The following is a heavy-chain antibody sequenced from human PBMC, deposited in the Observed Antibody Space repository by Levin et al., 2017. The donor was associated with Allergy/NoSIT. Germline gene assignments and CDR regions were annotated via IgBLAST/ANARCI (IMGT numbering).Heavy chain of an antibody. D-gene: IGHD6-13*01. J-gene: IGHJ4*02. CDR2: IYYSGST. CDR3: ARARGLYSSSWYYFDY. CDR1: GGSISNYF. V-gene: IGHV4-59*12. Sequence: SQTLSLTCTVSGGSISNYFWTWNRQPPGKELEWIGYIYYSGSTNYNPSLKSRVTISVDTSKNQFSLKLTSVTAADTAVYYCARARGLYSSSWYYFDYWGQGTLVTVSS.